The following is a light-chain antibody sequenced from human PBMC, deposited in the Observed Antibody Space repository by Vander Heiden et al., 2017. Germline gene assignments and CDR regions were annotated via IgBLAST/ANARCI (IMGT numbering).Light chain of an antibody. J-gene: IGKJ2*01. CDR3: QQYDSYSYT. CDR1: QSISSW. V-gene: IGKV1-5*03. CDR2: KAS. Sequence: DIQMTQSPSTLSAFVGDRVTITCRASQSISSWLAWYQQKPGKAPKLLIHKASSLESGVPSRFSGSGSGTEFTLTISSLQPDDSATYYCQQYDSYSYTFGQGTKLEIK.